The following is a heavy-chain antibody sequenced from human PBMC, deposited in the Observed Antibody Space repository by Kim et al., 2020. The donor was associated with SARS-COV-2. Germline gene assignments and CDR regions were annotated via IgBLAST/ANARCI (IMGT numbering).Heavy chain of an antibody. CDR2: IRGSGDRT. Sequence: GGSLRLSCAASGFTFNSYAMSWVRQAPGKGLEWVSGIRGSGDRTSYADSVKGRFTISRDNSRNTLYLQMDSLRAEDTAVYYCAKVSSGSSGWFEYFHHWGQGGLGTV. D-gene: IGHD6-19*01. CDR1: GFTFNSYA. V-gene: IGHV3-23*01. J-gene: IGHJ1*01. CDR3: AKVSSGSSGWFEYFHH.